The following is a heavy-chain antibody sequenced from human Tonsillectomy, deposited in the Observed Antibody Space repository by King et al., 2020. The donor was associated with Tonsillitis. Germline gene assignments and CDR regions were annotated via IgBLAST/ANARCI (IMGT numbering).Heavy chain of an antibody. J-gene: IGHJ4*02. V-gene: IGHV3-30*04. D-gene: IGHD3-22*01. CDR2: ISYDGSNE. CDR3: AREALNYFDSGAYYDDYFDY. CDR1: GFTFSTYP. Sequence: VQLVESGGGVVQPGRSLRLSCAASGFTFSTYPMHWVRQAPGKGLEWVAVISYDGSNEYYADSVKGRFTISRDNPKDTLYLQINSLRTEDTAVYYCAREALNYFDSGAYYDDYFDYWGQGTLVIVSS.